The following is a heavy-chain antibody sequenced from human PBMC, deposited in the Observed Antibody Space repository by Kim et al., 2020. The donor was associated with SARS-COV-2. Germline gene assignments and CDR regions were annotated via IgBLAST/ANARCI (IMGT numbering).Heavy chain of an antibody. CDR2: IYYSGST. CDR1: GGSISSSSYY. D-gene: IGHD5-12*01. Sequence: SETLSLTCTVSGGSISSSSYYWGWIRQPPGKGLEWIGSIYYSGSTYYNPSLKSRVTISVDTSKNQFSLKLSSVTAADTAVYYCARESPGLRGGFDYWGQGTLVTVSS. J-gene: IGHJ4*02. V-gene: IGHV4-39*07. CDR3: ARESPGLRGGFDY.